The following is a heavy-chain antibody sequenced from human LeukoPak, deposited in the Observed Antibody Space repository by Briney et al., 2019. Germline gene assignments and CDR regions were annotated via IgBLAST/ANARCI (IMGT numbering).Heavy chain of an antibody. J-gene: IGHJ5*02. D-gene: IGHD6-19*01. Sequence: ASVKVSCKASGYTFTSYDINWVRQATGQGLDWMGCISAYNGNTNYAQELQGRVTMTTDTSTSTAYMELRSLRSDDTAVYYCARDIVAGTHNWFDPWGQGTLVTVSS. CDR2: ISAYNGNT. CDR1: GYTFTSYD. V-gene: IGHV1-18*01. CDR3: ARDIVAGTHNWFDP.